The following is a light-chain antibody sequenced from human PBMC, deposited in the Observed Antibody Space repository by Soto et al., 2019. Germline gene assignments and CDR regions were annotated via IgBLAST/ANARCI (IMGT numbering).Light chain of an antibody. CDR2: KAS. V-gene: IGKV1-5*03. CDR1: QTISSW. CDR3: QHYNSYSEA. Sequence: DIQMTQSPSTLSASVGDRVTITCRASQTISSWLAWYQQKPGKAPKLLIHKASTLKSGVPSRFSGSGSGTEFTLTISSLQPDDFATYYCQHYNSYSEAFGQGTKVDNK. J-gene: IGKJ1*01.